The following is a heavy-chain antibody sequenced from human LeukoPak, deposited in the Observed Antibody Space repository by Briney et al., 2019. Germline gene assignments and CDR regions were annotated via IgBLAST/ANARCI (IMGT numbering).Heavy chain of an antibody. J-gene: IGHJ3*02. Sequence: GGSLRLSCAASGFTFSSYAMNWVRQAPGKGLEWVSGISGTGGSTYYADPVKGRFTISRDNSKNTLYLQMNSLRAEDTAVYYCAKSSGFSYGPPYAFDIWGQGTMVTVSS. CDR2: ISGTGGST. CDR1: GFTFSSYA. D-gene: IGHD5-18*01. V-gene: IGHV3-23*01. CDR3: AKSSGFSYGPPYAFDI.